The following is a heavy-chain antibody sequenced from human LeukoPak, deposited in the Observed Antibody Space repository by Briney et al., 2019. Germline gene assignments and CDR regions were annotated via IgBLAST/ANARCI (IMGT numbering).Heavy chain of an antibody. D-gene: IGHD3-10*01. Sequence: SETLSLTCTVSGGSISSYYWSWIRQPPGKGLEWIGYIYYSGSTNYNPSLKSRVTMSVDTSKNQFSLKLSSVTAADTAVYYCARESHYYGSTGRFDPWGQGTLVTVSS. CDR3: ARESHYYGSTGRFDP. J-gene: IGHJ5*02. CDR1: GGSISSYY. V-gene: IGHV4-59*12. CDR2: IYYSGST.